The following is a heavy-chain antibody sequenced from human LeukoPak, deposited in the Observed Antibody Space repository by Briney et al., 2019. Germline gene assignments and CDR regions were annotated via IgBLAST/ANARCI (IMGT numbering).Heavy chain of an antibody. D-gene: IGHD1-26*01. CDR3: AKDGATGDYFDY. Sequence: RSGGSLRLSCAASGFTFRSYAMSWVRQAPGKGLEWVSGITGGGGSSYYADSVKGRFTISRDNSKNTLFLQMNSLTAEDTAVYYCAKDGATGDYFDYWGQGTLVTVSS. J-gene: IGHJ4*02. CDR1: GFTFRSYA. CDR2: ITGGGGSS. V-gene: IGHV3-23*01.